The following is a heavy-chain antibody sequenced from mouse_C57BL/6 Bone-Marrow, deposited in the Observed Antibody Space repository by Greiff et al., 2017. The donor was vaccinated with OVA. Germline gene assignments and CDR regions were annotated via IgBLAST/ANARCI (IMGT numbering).Heavy chain of an antibody. CDR2: IDPANDNT. CDR1: GFNIKNTY. Sequence: QLQESVAELVRPGASVKLSCTASGFNIKNTYMHWVKQRPEQGLEWIGRIDPANDNTKYAPKFQGKATMTADTSSNTAYLQLSSLSSEDTAVYCCARGNFGSSFYAMDYWGQGTSVTVSS. CDR3: ARGNFGSSFYAMDY. V-gene: IGHV14-3*01. D-gene: IGHD1-1*01. J-gene: IGHJ4*01.